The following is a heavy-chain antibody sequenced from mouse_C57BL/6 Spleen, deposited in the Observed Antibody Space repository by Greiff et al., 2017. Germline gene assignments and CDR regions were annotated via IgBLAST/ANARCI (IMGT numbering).Heavy chain of an antibody. J-gene: IGHJ2*01. CDR2: IYPGDGDT. CDR3: ARNWDYFDY. Sequence: QVQLQQSGPELVKPGASVKISCKASGYAFSRSWMNWVKQRPGKGLEWIGRIYPGDGDTNYNGKFKGKATLTADKSSSTAYMQLSSLTSEDSAVYFCARNWDYFDYWGQGTTLTVSS. D-gene: IGHD4-1*01. CDR1: GYAFSRSW. V-gene: IGHV1-82*01.